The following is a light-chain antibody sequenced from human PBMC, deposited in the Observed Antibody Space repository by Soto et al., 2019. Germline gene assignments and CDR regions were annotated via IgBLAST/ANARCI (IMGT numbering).Light chain of an antibody. V-gene: IGKV3-15*01. Sequence: EMVMTQSPATLSVSPGERATLSCRASQSVSSNLAWYQQKPGQAPRLLIYGASTRATGIPARFSGSGSGTEFTLTISSLQSEDFAVYYCQQRSNWLTFGGGTKVDIK. CDR3: QQRSNWLT. CDR2: GAS. J-gene: IGKJ4*01. CDR1: QSVSSN.